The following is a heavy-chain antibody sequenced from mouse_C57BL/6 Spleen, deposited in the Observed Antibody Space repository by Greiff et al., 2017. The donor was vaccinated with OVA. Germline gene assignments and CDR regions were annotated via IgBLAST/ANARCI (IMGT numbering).Heavy chain of an antibody. CDR1: GYAFTNYL. J-gene: IGHJ2*01. V-gene: IGHV1-54*01. D-gene: IGHD2-1*01. Sequence: VQLQQSGAELVRPGTSVKVSCKASGYAFTNYLIEWVKQRPGQGLEWIGVINPGSGGTNYNEKFKGKATLTADKSSSTAYMQRSSLTSEDSAVYFCARSDGNYFYYFDYWGQGTTLTVSS. CDR2: INPGSGGT. CDR3: ARSDGNYFYYFDY.